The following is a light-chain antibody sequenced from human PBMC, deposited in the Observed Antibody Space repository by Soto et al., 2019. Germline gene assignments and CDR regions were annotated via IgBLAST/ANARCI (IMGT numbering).Light chain of an antibody. Sequence: EIVMTQSPATVSVSPGERASLSCRASQSVSSDLAWYQQKPGQAPRLLIYGAFTRATGISARFSGSGSGTEFTLTISSLQSEDFAVYYCQQYNDWPRTFGQGTKV. CDR2: GAF. V-gene: IGKV3-15*01. J-gene: IGKJ1*01. CDR1: QSVSSD. CDR3: QQYNDWPRT.